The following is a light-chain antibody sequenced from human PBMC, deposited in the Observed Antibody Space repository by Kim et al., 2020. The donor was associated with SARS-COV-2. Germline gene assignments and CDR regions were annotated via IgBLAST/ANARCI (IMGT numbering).Light chain of an antibody. V-gene: IGKV3-15*01. CDR3: QQYNNWPQT. CDR1: QRVSTN. CDR2: GAS. Sequence: EIVMTQFPGTLSVSPGERVTLSCRTNQRVSTNLAWYQQKVGQAPRLLIYGASVRAAGIPAKFSGSGSGTEFTLTISSLQSEDFAVYFRQQYNNWPQTFGQGTKLEIK. J-gene: IGKJ2*01.